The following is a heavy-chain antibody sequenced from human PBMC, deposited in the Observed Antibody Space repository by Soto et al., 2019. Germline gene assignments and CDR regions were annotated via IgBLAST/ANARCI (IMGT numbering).Heavy chain of an antibody. D-gene: IGHD2-15*01. CDR2: IWYDGSNK. CDR1: GFTFSSYG. J-gene: IGHJ4*02. CDR3: ARDQESGGSCYDY. V-gene: IGHV3-33*01. Sequence: VGSLRLSCAASGFTFSSYGMHWVRQAPGKGLKWVAVIWYDGSNKYYAESVKGRFTISRDNSKNTLYLQMYSLRAEDTAVYYCARDQESGGSCYDYWGQGTLVTVSS.